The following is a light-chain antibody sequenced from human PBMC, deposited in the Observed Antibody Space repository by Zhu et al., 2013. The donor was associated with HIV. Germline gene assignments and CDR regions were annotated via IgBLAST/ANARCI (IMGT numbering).Light chain of an antibody. CDR2: DVS. CDR1: ENVGDD. V-gene: IGKV3-11*01. Sequence: VLRQFPANLSLSPGERATLSCRTSENVGDDLAWYQQRPGQAPRLVIFDVSNRATGVPVRFSGSGSGTDFTLTVSSLEPEDFAVYYCQQRRSWPPTFGGGPRWRSN. J-gene: IGKJ4*01. CDR3: QQRRSWPPT.